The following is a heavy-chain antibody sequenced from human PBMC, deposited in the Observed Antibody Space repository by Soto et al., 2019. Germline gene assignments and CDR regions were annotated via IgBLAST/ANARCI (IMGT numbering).Heavy chain of an antibody. CDR1: GFTFSTYA. Sequence: GGSLRLSCAGSGFTFSTYAMSWVRQAPGKGLEWVSSVRGSGGSTYYADPVKGRFTISRDSSKNTLYLQMNSLRAEDTAVYYCAKGPFDSPLSFDYWGQGTLVTVSS. J-gene: IGHJ4*02. CDR3: AKGPFDSPLSFDY. V-gene: IGHV3-23*01. D-gene: IGHD2-15*01. CDR2: VRGSGGST.